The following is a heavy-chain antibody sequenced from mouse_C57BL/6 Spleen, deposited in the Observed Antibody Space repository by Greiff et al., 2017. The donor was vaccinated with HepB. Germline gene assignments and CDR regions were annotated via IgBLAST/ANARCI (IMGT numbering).Heavy chain of an antibody. J-gene: IGHJ1*03. CDR2: IYPGSGST. D-gene: IGHD1-1*01. CDR1: GYTFTSYW. CDR3: ARRGYGSSYGYFDV. V-gene: IGHV1-55*01. Sequence: QVQLQQPGAELVKPGASVKMSCKASGYTFTSYWITWVKQTPGQGLEWIGDIYPGSGSTNYNEKFKSKATLTVDTSASTAYMQLSSLTSEDSAVYECARRGYGSSYGYFDVWGTGTTVTVSS.